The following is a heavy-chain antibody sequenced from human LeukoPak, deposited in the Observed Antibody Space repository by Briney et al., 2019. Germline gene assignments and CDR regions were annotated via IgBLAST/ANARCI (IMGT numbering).Heavy chain of an antibody. CDR1: GFTFSSYE. J-gene: IGHJ4*02. CDR3: ARGGTRHYDILTGYYLITHYFDY. Sequence: PGGSLRLSCAASGFTFSSYEMNWVRQAPGKGLEWVSYISSSGSTIYYADSVKGRFTISRDNAKNSLYLQMNSLRAEDTAVYYCARGGTRHYDILTGYYLITHYFDYWGQGTPVTVSS. CDR2: ISSSGSTI. V-gene: IGHV3-48*03. D-gene: IGHD3-9*01.